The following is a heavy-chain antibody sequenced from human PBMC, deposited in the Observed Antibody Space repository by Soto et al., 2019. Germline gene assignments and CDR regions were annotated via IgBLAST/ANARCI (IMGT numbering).Heavy chain of an antibody. CDR2: ISGSGGST. Sequence: GGSLRLSCAASGFTFSSYAMSWVRQAPGKGLEWVSAISGSGGSTYYADSVKGRFTISGDNSKNTLYLQMNSLRAEDTAVYYCAKDIGDYDFWSGPEAFDIWGQGTMVTVSS. D-gene: IGHD3-3*01. CDR1: GFTFSSYA. J-gene: IGHJ3*02. V-gene: IGHV3-23*01. CDR3: AKDIGDYDFWSGPEAFDI.